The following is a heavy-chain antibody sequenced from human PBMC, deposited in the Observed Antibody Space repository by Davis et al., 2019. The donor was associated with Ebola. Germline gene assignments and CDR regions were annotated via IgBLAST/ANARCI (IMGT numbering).Heavy chain of an antibody. CDR3: ARGSSSPLDY. J-gene: IGHJ4*02. D-gene: IGHD6-6*01. Sequence: MPSETLSLTCAIPGDSVPSNGVAWNRIRQSPSRGFEWLGRTYYRSKWYNDYAVFVKSRLTINTDTSKNQFSLQLNSVTPEDTAVYFCARGSSSPLDYWGQGTLVTVSS. CDR1: GDSVPSNGVA. CDR2: TYYRSKWYN. V-gene: IGHV6-1*01.